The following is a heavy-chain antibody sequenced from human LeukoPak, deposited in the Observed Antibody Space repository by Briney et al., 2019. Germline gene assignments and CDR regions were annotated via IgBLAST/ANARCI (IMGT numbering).Heavy chain of an antibody. CDR2: IYHSGST. CDR3: AREVGSGYPYYFDY. V-gene: IGHV4-38-2*02. CDR1: GYSISSGYY. Sequence: SETLSLTCAVSGYSISSGYYWGWIRQPPGEGLEWIGSIYHSGSTYYNPSLKSRVTISVDTSKNQFSLKLSSVTAADTAVYYCAREVGSGYPYYFDYWGQGTLVTVSS. J-gene: IGHJ4*02. D-gene: IGHD3-3*01.